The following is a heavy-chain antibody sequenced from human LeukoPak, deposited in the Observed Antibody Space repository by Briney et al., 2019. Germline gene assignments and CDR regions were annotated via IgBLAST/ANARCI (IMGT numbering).Heavy chain of an antibody. V-gene: IGHV4-39*01. J-gene: IGHJ4*02. Sequence: SETLSLTCIVSGGSISSTSYHSGWIRQPPGKGLEWIGSIYYSGSTYYNPSLKSRVTISVGTSKNQFSLKLSSVTAADTAVYYCARHPEVYVPLDYWGQGTLVTVSS. D-gene: IGHD1-14*01. CDR3: ARHPEVYVPLDY. CDR2: IYYSGST. CDR1: GGSISSTSYH.